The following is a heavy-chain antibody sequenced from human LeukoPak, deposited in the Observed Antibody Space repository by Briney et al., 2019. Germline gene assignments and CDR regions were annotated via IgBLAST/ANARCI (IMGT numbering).Heavy chain of an antibody. D-gene: IGHD1-14*01. Sequence: LGTPSPTFTVPGAPITYNFLNWFRPPPREGLEWIGRIYSSGSTKYNPSLKSRVIMSVDTSKNQFSLNLSSVTAADTAVYFCARDLSGTDAFNVWGQGTMVTVSS. CDR2: IYSSGST. CDR1: GAPITYNF. V-gene: IGHV4-4*07. J-gene: IGHJ3*01. CDR3: ARDLSGTDAFNV.